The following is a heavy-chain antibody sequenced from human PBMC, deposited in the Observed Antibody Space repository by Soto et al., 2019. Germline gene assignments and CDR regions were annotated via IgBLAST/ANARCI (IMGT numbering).Heavy chain of an antibody. Sequence: SETLSLTCSVSGGSISSGGHYWNWIRQHPGKGLQWIGYIYYTGSTYYNPSLKSRVAISVDTSKNQFSLELSSVTAADTAVYYCARDDNSGSYGFDPWGQGTLVTVSS. V-gene: IGHV4-31*03. CDR1: GGSISSGGHY. CDR2: IYYTGST. CDR3: ARDDNSGSYGFDP. D-gene: IGHD1-26*01. J-gene: IGHJ5*02.